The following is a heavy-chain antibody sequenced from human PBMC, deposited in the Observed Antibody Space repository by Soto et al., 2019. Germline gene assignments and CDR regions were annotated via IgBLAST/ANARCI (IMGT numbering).Heavy chain of an antibody. D-gene: IGHD3-16*02. V-gene: IGHV4-30-4*01. J-gene: IGHJ4*02. CDR3: XRAATLRLGELSLTVDY. Sequence: SETLSLTCTVSGGSISSGDYYWSWIRQPPGKGLEWIGYIYYSGSTYYNPSLKSRVTISVDTSKNQFSLKLSSVTAADTAVYYCXRAATLRLGELSLTVDYWGQGTLVTVSS. CDR2: IYYSGST. CDR1: GGSISSGDYY.